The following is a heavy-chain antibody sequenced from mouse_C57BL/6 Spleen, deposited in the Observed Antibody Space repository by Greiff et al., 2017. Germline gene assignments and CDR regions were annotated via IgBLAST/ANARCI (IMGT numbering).Heavy chain of an antibody. D-gene: IGHD1-1*01. J-gene: IGHJ1*03. CDR2: ISSGSSTI. Sequence: DVMLVESGGGLVKPGGSLKLSCAASGFTFSDYGMHWVRQAPEKGLEWVAYISSGSSTIYYADTVKGRFTISRDNAKNTLFLQMTSLRSEDTAMYYCARTYYYGSSYGYWYFDVWGTGTTVTVSS. CDR3: ARTYYYGSSYGYWYFDV. CDR1: GFTFSDYG. V-gene: IGHV5-17*01.